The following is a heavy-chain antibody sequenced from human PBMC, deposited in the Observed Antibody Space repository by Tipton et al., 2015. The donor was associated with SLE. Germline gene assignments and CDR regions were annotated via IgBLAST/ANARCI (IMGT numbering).Heavy chain of an antibody. CDR1: GGSIRSYY. CDR3: ARGELGQLPSYWYFDL. V-gene: IGHV4-59*08. J-gene: IGHJ2*01. D-gene: IGHD3-16*01. Sequence: TLSLTCTVSGGSIRSYYWSWLRQPPGKGLEWIGYIYSSGNTHYNPSLKSRVTLSVDRSKKQLSLKLTYVTAADTAGYYCARGELGQLPSYWYFDLGGRGTLVTVSS. CDR2: IYSSGNT.